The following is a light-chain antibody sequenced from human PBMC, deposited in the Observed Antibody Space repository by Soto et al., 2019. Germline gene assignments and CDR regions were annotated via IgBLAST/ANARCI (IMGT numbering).Light chain of an antibody. Sequence: QSVLTQPPSASASLGASVTLTCTLSSGYSNYKVDWYQQRPGKGPRFVMRVGNGGIVGSKGDGIPDRFSVLGSGLNRYLTINNVQEEDESDYYCGADHGGGSNFVYVFGTGTKVTVL. CDR2: VGNGGIVG. CDR3: GADHGGGSNFVYV. CDR1: SGYSNYK. J-gene: IGLJ1*01. V-gene: IGLV9-49*01.